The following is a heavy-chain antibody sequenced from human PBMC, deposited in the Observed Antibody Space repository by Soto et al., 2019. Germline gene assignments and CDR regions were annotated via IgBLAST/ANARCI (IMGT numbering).Heavy chain of an antibody. D-gene: IGHD6-13*01. Sequence: HVQVLQSGAEVKKPGASVKVSCKASGYTFTSYGISWVRQAPGQGLEWMGWINGYNGNKNYAQKFQGRATMTTDTSTSTAYMELRSLRSDDTAVYYCAKVSNSWYHYYGMDVWGQGTTVTVSS. J-gene: IGHJ6*02. V-gene: IGHV1-18*01. CDR3: AKVSNSWYHYYGMDV. CDR1: GYTFTSYG. CDR2: INGYNGNK.